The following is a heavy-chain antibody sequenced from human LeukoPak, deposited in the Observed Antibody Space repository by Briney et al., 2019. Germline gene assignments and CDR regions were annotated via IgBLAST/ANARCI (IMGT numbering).Heavy chain of an antibody. CDR2: INHSGYT. J-gene: IGHJ4*02. CDR3: ARGLNYYEHTGYYYYFDY. CDR1: GGSFSGYY. V-gene: IGHV4-34*01. Sequence: KPSETLSLTCAVSGGSFSGYYWRWIRQPPGKGLEWTGEINHSGYTTYNPSLKSRVTMSVDMSKYQFSLKLSSVTAADTAVYYCARGLNYYEHTGYYYYFDYWGQGTLVTVSS. D-gene: IGHD3-22*01.